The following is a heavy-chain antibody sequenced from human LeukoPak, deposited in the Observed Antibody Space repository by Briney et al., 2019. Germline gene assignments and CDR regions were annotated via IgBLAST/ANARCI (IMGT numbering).Heavy chain of an antibody. V-gene: IGHV5-51*01. CDR3: ARHSLGGGDCCRIDY. D-gene: IGHD2-21*02. CDR1: GYSFTNYW. J-gene: IGHJ4*02. Sequence: GESLKISCKGSGYSFTNYWIGWVRQMPGKGLEWMGIIYPDDSDTRYSPSFQGQVTISADKSISTAYPQWSSLKASDTAMYYCARHSLGGGDCCRIDYWGQGTLVTVSS. CDR2: IYPDDSDT.